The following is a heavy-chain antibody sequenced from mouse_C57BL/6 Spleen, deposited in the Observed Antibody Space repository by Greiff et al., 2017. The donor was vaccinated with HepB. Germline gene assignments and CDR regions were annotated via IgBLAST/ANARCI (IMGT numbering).Heavy chain of an antibody. D-gene: IGHD2-4*01. J-gene: IGHJ4*01. CDR1: GFSLTSYG. CDR3: ARGVDYDGGYAMDY. CDR2: IWSGGST. V-gene: IGHV2-2*01. Sequence: QVQLKESGPGLVQPSQRLSITCTVSGFSLTSYGVHWVRQSPGKGLEWLGVIWSGGSTDYNAAFISRLSISKDNSKSQVFFKMNSLQADDTAIYYCARGVDYDGGYAMDYWGQGTSVTVSS.